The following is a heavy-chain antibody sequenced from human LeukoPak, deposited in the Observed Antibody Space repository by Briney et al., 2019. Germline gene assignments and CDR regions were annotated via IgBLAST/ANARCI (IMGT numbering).Heavy chain of an antibody. D-gene: IGHD2-2*01. V-gene: IGHV4-39*07. Sequence: SETLSLTCTVSGGSISSPSYYWGWIRLPPGKGLEWIGSMYYGGSTYYNPSLKSRVTISVDTSKNQFSLKLNSVTAADTAVYYCARVLRVAAMPYYFDYWGQGTLVTVSS. J-gene: IGHJ4*02. CDR3: ARVLRVAAMPYYFDY. CDR2: MYYGGST. CDR1: GGSISSPSYY.